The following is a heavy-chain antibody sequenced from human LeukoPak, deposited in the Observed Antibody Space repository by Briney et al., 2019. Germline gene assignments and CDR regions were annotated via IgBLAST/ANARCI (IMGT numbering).Heavy chain of an antibody. CDR2: INHSGST. Sequence: SETLSLTCAVYGGSFSGYYWSWIRQPPGKGLEWIGEINHSGSTNYNPSLKSRVTISVDTSKNQFSLKLSSVTAADTAVYYCASARRLWFGELLPWGQGTLVTVSS. J-gene: IGHJ5*02. D-gene: IGHD3-10*01. V-gene: IGHV4-34*01. CDR1: GGSFSGYY. CDR3: ASARRLWFGELLP.